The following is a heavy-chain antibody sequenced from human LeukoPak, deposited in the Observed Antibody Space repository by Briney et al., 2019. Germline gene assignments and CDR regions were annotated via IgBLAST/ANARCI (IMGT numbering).Heavy chain of an antibody. V-gene: IGHV3-23*01. D-gene: IGHD6-19*01. CDR2: IRGSGGGT. CDR3: AKAGIGVVGYFDY. J-gene: IGHJ4*02. Sequence: GGSLRLSCAVSGFTFNTYNMNWVRQAPGKGLEWVSAIRGSGGGTYYADSVKGRFTISRDNSKNTLYLQMNSLRDEDTALYYCAKAGIGVVGYFDYWGQGTLVTVSS. CDR1: GFTFNTYN.